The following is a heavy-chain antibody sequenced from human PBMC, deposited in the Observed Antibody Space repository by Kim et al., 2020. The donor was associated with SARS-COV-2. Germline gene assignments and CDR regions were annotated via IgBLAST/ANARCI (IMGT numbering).Heavy chain of an antibody. CDR1: GFTFSSYG. Sequence: GGSLRLSCAASGFTFSSYGMHWVRQAPGKGLEWVAVIWYDGSNKYYADSVKGRFTISRDNSKNTLYLQMNSLRAEDTAVYYCARGSPLAAAGRAPRGYYFDYWGQGTLVTVSS. CDR2: IWYDGSNK. J-gene: IGHJ4*02. V-gene: IGHV3-33*01. D-gene: IGHD6-13*01. CDR3: ARGSPLAAAGRAPRGYYFDY.